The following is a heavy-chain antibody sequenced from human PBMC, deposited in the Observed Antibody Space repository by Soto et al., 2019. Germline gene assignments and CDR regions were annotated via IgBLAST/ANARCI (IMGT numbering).Heavy chain of an antibody. CDR3: ARDSIVEPIYFDY. Sequence: GGSLRLSCAASGFTFSSYSMNWVRQAPGKGLEWVSSISSSSSYIYYADSVKGRFTISRDNTKNSLYLQMNSLRAEDTAVYYCARDSIVEPIYFDYWGQGTLVTVSS. J-gene: IGHJ4*02. CDR1: GFTFSSYS. V-gene: IGHV3-21*01. CDR2: ISSSSSYI. D-gene: IGHD2-15*01.